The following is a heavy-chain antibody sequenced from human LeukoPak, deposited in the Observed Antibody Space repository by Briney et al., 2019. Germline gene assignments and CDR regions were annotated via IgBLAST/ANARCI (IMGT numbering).Heavy chain of an antibody. CDR2: IYYSGST. D-gene: IGHD4-4*01. CDR3: ARTEYDYNNYAYYYGMDV. J-gene: IGHJ6*02. Sequence: SETLSLTCTVSGGSISSYYWSWIRQPPGKGLEWIGYIYYSGSTNYNPSLKSRVTISVDTSKNQFSLKLNSVTDTDTAMYYCARTEYDYNNYAYYYGMDVWGQGTTVTVSS. CDR1: GGSISSYY. V-gene: IGHV4-59*08.